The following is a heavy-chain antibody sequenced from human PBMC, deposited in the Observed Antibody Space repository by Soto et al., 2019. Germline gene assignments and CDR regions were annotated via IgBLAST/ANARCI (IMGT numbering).Heavy chain of an antibody. D-gene: IGHD6-13*01. CDR2: ISAYNGNT. V-gene: IGHV1-18*01. Sequence: EASVKVSCKASGYTFTSYGISWVRQAPGQGLEWMGWISAYNGNTNYAQKLQGRVTMTTDTSTSTAYMELRSLRSDDTAVYYCARDRGIAAELKVADAGFDPWGQGTLVTVSS. CDR1: GYTFTSYG. J-gene: IGHJ5*02. CDR3: ARDRGIAAELKVADAGFDP.